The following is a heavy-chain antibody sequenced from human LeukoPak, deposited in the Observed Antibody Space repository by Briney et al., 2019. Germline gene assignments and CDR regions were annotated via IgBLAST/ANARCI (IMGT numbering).Heavy chain of an antibody. J-gene: IGHJ4*02. CDR3: ARVTVSGARGDY. Sequence: SETLSLICTVSGGSVSSGNYYWNWIRQPPGKGLEWIGYIYYSGSANYNPSLKSRVTMSVDTSKNQFSLRLTSVTAADTAIYYCARVTVSGARGDYWGQGTLVTVSS. V-gene: IGHV4-61*01. CDR1: GGSVSSGNYY. CDR2: IYYSGSA. D-gene: IGHD1-20*01.